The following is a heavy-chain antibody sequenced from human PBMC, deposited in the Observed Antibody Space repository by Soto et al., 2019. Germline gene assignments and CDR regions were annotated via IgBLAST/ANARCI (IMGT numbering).Heavy chain of an antibody. CDR2: ISSYSGDT. CDR1: GYTFTTYD. CDR3: AREAGYCTRPTCSHWFAP. Sequence: QLQLVQSGAEVKKPGASVKVSCRASGYTFTTYDISWVRQAPGQGLEWMGWISSYSGDTKYAQKFQGRVTMTRDTSTRTAYMELRSLRSDDTAVYYCAREAGYCTRPTCSHWFAPWGQGTLVTVSS. J-gene: IGHJ5*02. V-gene: IGHV1-18*04. D-gene: IGHD2-8*01.